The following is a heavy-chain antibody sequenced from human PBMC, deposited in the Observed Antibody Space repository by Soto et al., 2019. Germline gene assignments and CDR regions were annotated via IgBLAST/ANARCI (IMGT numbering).Heavy chain of an antibody. J-gene: IGHJ6*03. CDR2: VYYSGNT. V-gene: IGHV4-61*01. D-gene: IGHD6-13*01. CDR1: DDSINSDKYY. Sequence: SETLSLTCSVSDDSINSDKYYWGWIRQPPGKGLEWIGYVYYSGNTNYNPSLESRVTISVDTSRNRFSLSLTSATAADTAVYYCARKGAAASYAHYYMDVWGRGTAVTVSS. CDR3: ARKGAAASYAHYYMDV.